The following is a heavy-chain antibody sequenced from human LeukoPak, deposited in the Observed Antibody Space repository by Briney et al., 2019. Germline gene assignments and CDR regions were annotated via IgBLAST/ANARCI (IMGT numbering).Heavy chain of an antibody. J-gene: IGHJ4*02. CDR3: ARLEVTIFGVVIMPTDY. V-gene: IGHV4-39*01. CDR2: IYYSGST. Sequence: PSETPSPTCPVSGGSISSSSYYWGGIRPPPGKGPVWIGGIYYSGSTYYNPSLKSRVTISVDTSKNQFSLKLSSVTAADTAVYYCARLEVTIFGVVIMPTDYWGQGTLVTVSS. D-gene: IGHD3-3*01. CDR1: GGSISSSSYY.